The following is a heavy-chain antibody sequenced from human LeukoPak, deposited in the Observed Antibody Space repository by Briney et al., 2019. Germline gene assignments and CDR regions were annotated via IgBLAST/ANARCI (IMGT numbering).Heavy chain of an antibody. D-gene: IGHD3-10*01. CDR2: IYYSGST. J-gene: IGHJ6*03. CDR3: ARSYGSGTYYKNYYYYMDV. V-gene: IGHV4-59*01. Sequence: SETLSLTCTVSGGSISTYYWSWIRQPPGKGLEWIGNIYYSGSTNYNPSLKSRVTISVDTSKNHFSLKLSSVTAADTGVYYCARSYGSGTYYKNYYYYMDVWGKGTTVTVSS. CDR1: GGSISTYY.